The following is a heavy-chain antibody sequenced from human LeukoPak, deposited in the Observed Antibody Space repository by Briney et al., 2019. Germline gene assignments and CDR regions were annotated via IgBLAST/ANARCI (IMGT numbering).Heavy chain of an antibody. D-gene: IGHD3-3*01. CDR2: IYYSGST. CDR3: ARARSIFEVARGAFDI. V-gene: IGHV4-39*01. Sequence: KPSETLSLTCTVSGGSISSSSYYWGWIRQPPGKGLEWIGSIYYSGSTYYNPSLKSRVTISVDTSKNQFSLKLSSVTAADTAMYYCARARSIFEVARGAFDIWGQGTMVTVSS. CDR1: GGSISSSSYY. J-gene: IGHJ3*02.